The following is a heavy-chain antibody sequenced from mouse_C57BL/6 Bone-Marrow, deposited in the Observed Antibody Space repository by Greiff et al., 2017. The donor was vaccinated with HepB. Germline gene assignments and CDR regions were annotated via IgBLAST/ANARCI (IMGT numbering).Heavy chain of an antibody. J-gene: IGHJ4*01. CDR3: AIPRTVVARYYAMDY. D-gene: IGHD1-1*01. CDR1: GYTFTSYW. Sequence: VQLQQPGAELVKPGASVKVSCKASGYTFTSYWMHWVKQRPGQGLEWIGRIHPSDSDTNYKQKFKGKATLTVDKSSSTAYMQLSILTSEDSAVYYCAIPRTVVARYYAMDYWGQGTSVTVSS. CDR2: IHPSDSDT. V-gene: IGHV1-74*01.